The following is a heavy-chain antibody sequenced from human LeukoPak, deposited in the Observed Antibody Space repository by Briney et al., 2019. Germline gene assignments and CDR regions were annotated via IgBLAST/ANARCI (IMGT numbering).Heavy chain of an antibody. J-gene: IGHJ4*02. V-gene: IGHV3-30*18. CDR1: GFTFNNYA. D-gene: IGHD6-19*01. Sequence: GGSLRLSCAASGFTFNNYAMSWFRQAPGKGLEWVAVISYDGSNKYYADSVKGRFTISRDNSKNTLYLQMNSLRAEDTAVYYCAKALRSGWSFYYFDYWGQGTLVTVSS. CDR2: ISYDGSNK. CDR3: AKALRSGWSFYYFDY.